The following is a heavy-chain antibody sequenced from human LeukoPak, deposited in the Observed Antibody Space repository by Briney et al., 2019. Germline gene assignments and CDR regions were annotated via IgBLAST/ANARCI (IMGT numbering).Heavy chain of an antibody. D-gene: IGHD3-9*01. CDR3: AKAKEYYDILFDY. Sequence: PGGSLSLSCAASGFTFSSYAMSWVRQAPGKGLEWVSAISGSGGSTYYADSVKGRFTISRDNSKNTLYLQMNSLRAEDTAVYYCAKAKEYYDILFDYWGQGTLVTVSS. J-gene: IGHJ4*02. CDR1: GFTFSSYA. V-gene: IGHV3-23*01. CDR2: ISGSGGST.